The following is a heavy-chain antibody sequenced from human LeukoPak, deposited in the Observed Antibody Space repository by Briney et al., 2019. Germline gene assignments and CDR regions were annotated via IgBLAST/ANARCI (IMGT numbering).Heavy chain of an antibody. CDR3: ARVNYGDYVSWFDP. CDR1: GGSISSYH. Sequence: SETLSLTCTVSGGSISSYHWSWIRQPAGKGLEWIGRIYISGSTNYNPSLKSRVTMSVDTSKNQFSLKLSSVTAADTAVYYCARVNYGDYVSWFDPWGQGTLVTVSS. D-gene: IGHD4-17*01. J-gene: IGHJ5*02. V-gene: IGHV4-4*07. CDR2: IYISGST.